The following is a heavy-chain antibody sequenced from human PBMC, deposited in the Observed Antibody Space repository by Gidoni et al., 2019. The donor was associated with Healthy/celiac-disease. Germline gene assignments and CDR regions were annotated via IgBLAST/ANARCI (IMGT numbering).Heavy chain of an antibody. V-gene: IGHV4-39*07. CDR1: GCSISSRSYS. D-gene: IGHD3-22*01. Sequence: QLQLQESGPGLVKPSAPRSLTCTVSGCSISSRSYSWGRTRQPPGTGLEWIGSIYYCGSTYYNPSLKSRVTISVDTSKNQFSLKLSSVTAADTAVYYCAREISPTYYYDSSGYFYWYFDLWGRGTLVTVSS. CDR3: AREISPTYYYDSSGYFYWYFDL. J-gene: IGHJ2*01. CDR2: IYYCGST.